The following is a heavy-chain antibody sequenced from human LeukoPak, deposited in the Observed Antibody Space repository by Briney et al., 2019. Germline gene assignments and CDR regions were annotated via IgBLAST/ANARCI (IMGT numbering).Heavy chain of an antibody. Sequence: SETLSLTCSVSGGSISSYYWSWIRQPAGKGLEWIGRIYTSGSTNYNPSLKSRVTMSVDTSKNQFSLKLISVTAADTAVYYCAREGGFYRPLDYSGPGILVIVSS. D-gene: IGHD2/OR15-2a*01. J-gene: IGHJ4*02. CDR2: IYTSGST. CDR1: GGSISSYY. CDR3: AREGGFYRPLDY. V-gene: IGHV4-4*07.